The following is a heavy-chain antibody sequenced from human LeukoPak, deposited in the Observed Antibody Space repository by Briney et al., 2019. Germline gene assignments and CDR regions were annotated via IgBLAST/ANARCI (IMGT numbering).Heavy chain of an antibody. V-gene: IGHV3-53*01. D-gene: IGHD5-12*01. CDR2: IYSGGST. CDR1: GFTVSSNY. CDR3: ARVGSGYDSAYYYYYMDV. J-gene: IGHJ6*03. Sequence: GGSLRLSCVASGFTVSSNYMSWVRQAPGKGLEWVSVIYSGGSTYYADSVKGRFTISRDNSKNTLYLQMNSLRAEDTAVYYCARVGSGYDSAYYYYYMDVWGKGTTVTISS.